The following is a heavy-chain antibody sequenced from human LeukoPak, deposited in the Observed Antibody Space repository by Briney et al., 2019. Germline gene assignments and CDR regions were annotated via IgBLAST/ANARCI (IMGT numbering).Heavy chain of an antibody. D-gene: IGHD2-2*01. CDR1: GFTFSSYA. J-gene: IGHJ3*02. Sequence: GGSLRLSCAASGFTFSSYAMSWVRQAPGKGLEWVSAISGSGGSTYYADSVKGRFTIPRDNSKNTLYLQMNSLRAEDTAVYYCAKSAACSSTSCAMGDAFDIWGQGTMVTVSS. CDR2: ISGSGGST. V-gene: IGHV3-23*01. CDR3: AKSAACSSTSCAMGDAFDI.